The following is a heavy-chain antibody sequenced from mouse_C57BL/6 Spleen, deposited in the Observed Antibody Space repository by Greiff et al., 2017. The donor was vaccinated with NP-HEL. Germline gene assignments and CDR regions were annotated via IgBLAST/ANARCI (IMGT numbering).Heavy chain of an antibody. Sequence: EVQLVESGGGLVKPGGSLKLSCAASGFTFSSYAMSWVRQTPEKRLEWVATISDGGSYTYYPDNVKGRFTISRDNAKNNLYLQMSHLKSEDTAMYYCASPHYYGSSHWYFDVWGTGTTVTVSS. D-gene: IGHD1-1*01. CDR2: ISDGGSYT. CDR1: GFTFSSYA. V-gene: IGHV5-4*01. CDR3: ASPHYYGSSHWYFDV. J-gene: IGHJ1*03.